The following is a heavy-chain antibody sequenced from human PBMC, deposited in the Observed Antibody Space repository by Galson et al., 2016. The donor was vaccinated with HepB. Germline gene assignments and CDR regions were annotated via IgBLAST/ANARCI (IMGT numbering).Heavy chain of an antibody. D-gene: IGHD3-22*01. Sequence: SETLSLTCTVSGGSISSSRYSWGWIRQPPGKGLEWIGCLYYSGSTYYNSSLKSRVTISVDASKNQFSLKLSSVTAADTAVYYCARDVGFYDSGTWGKNAFDVWGPGTMVTVSS. V-gene: IGHV4-39*07. CDR2: LYYSGST. J-gene: IGHJ3*01. CDR3: ARDVGFYDSGTWGKNAFDV. CDR1: GGSISSSRYS.